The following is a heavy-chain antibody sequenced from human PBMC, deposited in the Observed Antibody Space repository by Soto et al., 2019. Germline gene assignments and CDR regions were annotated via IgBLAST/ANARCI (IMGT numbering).Heavy chain of an antibody. D-gene: IGHD3-3*01. CDR1: GYTFTSYY. Sequence: QVQLVQSGAEVKKPGASVKVSCKASGYTFTSYYMHWVRQAPGQGLEWMGIINPSGGSTSYAQKFQGRVTMTRDTSGSTVYMELSSLRSEDTAVYYCAREGDYDFWSGYHGYNFDYWGQGTLVTVSS. CDR2: INPSGGST. V-gene: IGHV1-46*03. J-gene: IGHJ4*02. CDR3: AREGDYDFWSGYHGYNFDY.